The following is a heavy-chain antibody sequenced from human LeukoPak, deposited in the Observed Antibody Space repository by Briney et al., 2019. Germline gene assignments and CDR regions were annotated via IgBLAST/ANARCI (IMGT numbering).Heavy chain of an antibody. Sequence: GASVKVSGKASGYTFTSYGISWVRQAPGQGLEWMGWISAYNGNTNYAQKLQGRVTMTTDTSTSTAYMELRSLRSDDTAVYYCARDRTVAAAGMLAGMDVWGKGTTVTVSS. J-gene: IGHJ6*04. D-gene: IGHD6-13*01. CDR3: ARDRTVAAAGMLAGMDV. CDR2: ISAYNGNT. V-gene: IGHV1-18*04. CDR1: GYTFTSYG.